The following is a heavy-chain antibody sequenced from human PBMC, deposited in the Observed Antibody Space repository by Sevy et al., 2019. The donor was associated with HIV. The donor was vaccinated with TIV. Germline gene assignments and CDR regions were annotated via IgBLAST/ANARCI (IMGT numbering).Heavy chain of an antibody. V-gene: IGHV3-33*01. CDR2: IWNDGSNK. J-gene: IGHJ4*02. D-gene: IGHD3-22*01. Sequence: GGSLRLSCAASGFTFSNYGMHWVRQAPGKGLEWVAVIWNDGSNKYYADSVKGRFTISRDNSKNRRYLQMNSLRFEDTAVYFCARGGDFNDRSAKRDFDYWGQGTLVTVSS. CDR3: ARGGDFNDRSAKRDFDY. CDR1: GFTFSNYG.